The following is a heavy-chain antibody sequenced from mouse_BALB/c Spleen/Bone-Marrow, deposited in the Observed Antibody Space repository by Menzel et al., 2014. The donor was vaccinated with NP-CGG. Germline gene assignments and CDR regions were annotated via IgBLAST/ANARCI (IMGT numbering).Heavy chain of an antibody. J-gene: IGHJ4*01. D-gene: IGHD1-2*01. V-gene: IGHV3-1*02. CDR1: GYSITSGYS. CDR2: IHYSGGT. Sequence: VQLKESGPALVKPSQSLSLTCTVTGYSITSGYSWHWIRQFPGNTLEWMGYIHYSGGTNYNPSLKGRISITRDTSKNQFFLQLNSVTTEDTATYYCARWNGYYAMDYWGQGTSVTVSS. CDR3: ARWNGYYAMDY.